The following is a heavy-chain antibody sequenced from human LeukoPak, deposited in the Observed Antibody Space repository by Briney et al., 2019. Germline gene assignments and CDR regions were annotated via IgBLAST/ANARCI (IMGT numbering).Heavy chain of an antibody. CDR2: ISGSGGST. V-gene: IGHV3-23*01. D-gene: IGHD6-13*01. CDR3: EKEVGVAAWEDY. Sequence: QSGGSLRLSCAVSGFTFNSYAMSWVRQAPGKGLEWGSTISGSGGSTYYADSVKGRFTISRDNSKNTLYLQMNSLRAEDTAVYYCEKEVGVAAWEDYWGQGTLVTVSS. J-gene: IGHJ4*02. CDR1: GFTFNSYA.